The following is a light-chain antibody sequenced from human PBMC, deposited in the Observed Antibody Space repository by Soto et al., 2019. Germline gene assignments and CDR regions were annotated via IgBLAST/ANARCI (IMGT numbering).Light chain of an antibody. CDR2: EVV. Sequence: ALTQTPSASGSSGQSVTISSTGTTNDIGVYDFVSWYQHPPGKAPRLIIYEVVQRPSGVPDRFSVSKSGKTASLTGSGLQAADEADYFCKSYTGSNTDVFGSETKGTVL. J-gene: IGLJ1*01. CDR3: KSYTGSNTDV. V-gene: IGLV2-8*01. CDR1: TNDIGVYDF.